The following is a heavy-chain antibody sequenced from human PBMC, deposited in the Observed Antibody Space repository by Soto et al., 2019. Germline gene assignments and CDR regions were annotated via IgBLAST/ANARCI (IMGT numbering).Heavy chain of an antibody. J-gene: IGHJ4*02. CDR3: ARRRDGYIPFDY. D-gene: IGHD5-12*01. CDR2: IYYSGST. V-gene: IGHV4-59*01. Sequence: SETLSLTCTVSGGSISSYYWSWIRQPPGKGLEWIGYIYYSGSTNYNPSLKSRVTISVDTSKNQFSLKLSSVTAADTAVYYCARRRDGYIPFDYWGQGTLVTVS. CDR1: GGSISSYY.